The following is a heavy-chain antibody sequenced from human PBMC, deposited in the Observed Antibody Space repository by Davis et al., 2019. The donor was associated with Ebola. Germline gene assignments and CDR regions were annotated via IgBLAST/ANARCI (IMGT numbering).Heavy chain of an antibody. J-gene: IGHJ6*03. CDR3: ARGLNWGYYYMDV. CDR1: GGSFSGYY. D-gene: IGHD7-27*01. V-gene: IGHV4-34*01. Sequence: PSETLSLTCAVYGGSFSGYYWSWIRQPPGKGLEWIGEINHSGSTNYNPSLKSRVTISVDTSKNQFSLKLSSVTAADTAVYYCARGLNWGYYYMDVWGKGTTVTVSS. CDR2: INHSGST.